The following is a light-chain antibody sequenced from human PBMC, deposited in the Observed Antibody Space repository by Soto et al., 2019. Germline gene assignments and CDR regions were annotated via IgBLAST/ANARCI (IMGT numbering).Light chain of an antibody. CDR3: SSYTSSSTLE. CDR2: DVS. V-gene: IGLV2-14*01. CDR1: SSDVGGYNY. Sequence: ALTQPASVSGSPGQSITISCTGTSSDVGGYNYVSWYQQHPGKAPKLMIYDVSNRPSGVSNRFSGSKSGNTASLTISGLQAEDEADYYCSSYTSSSTLEFGGGTKLTVL. J-gene: IGLJ2*01.